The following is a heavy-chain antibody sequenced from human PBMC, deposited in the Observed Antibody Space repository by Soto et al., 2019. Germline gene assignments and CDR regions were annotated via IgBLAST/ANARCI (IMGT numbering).Heavy chain of an antibody. CDR1: GLSLNTTGLG. CDR3: AHRRDYPTVFDY. D-gene: IGHD3-10*01. J-gene: IGHJ4*02. Sequence: QNTLKESGPTLVKPTQTLTLTCTFSGLSLNTTGLGVCWIRQPPGKALEWLALIHWDDDKHYSPSLKSRLTVTKDSTKNRVVITMTNMDPVDTATYFCAHRRDYPTVFDYWGQGTLVTVS. CDR2: IHWDDDK. V-gene: IGHV2-5*02.